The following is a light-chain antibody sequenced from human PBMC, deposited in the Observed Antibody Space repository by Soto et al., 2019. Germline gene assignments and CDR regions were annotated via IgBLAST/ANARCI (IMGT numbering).Light chain of an antibody. CDR3: QQRSNWPLT. J-gene: IGKJ4*01. CDR2: DVS. CDR1: QSVSSS. V-gene: IGKV3-11*01. Sequence: EIVLTQSPATLSLSPGERATLSCRASQSVSSSLAWYQQKPGQTPRLLIYDVSNRATGIPARFSGSGSGTDFTLTVSSLEPEAFAVYCCQQRSNWPLTFGGGTKVEIK.